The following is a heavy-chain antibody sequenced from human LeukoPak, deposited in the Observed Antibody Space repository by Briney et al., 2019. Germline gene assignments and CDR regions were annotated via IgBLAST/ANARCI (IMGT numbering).Heavy chain of an antibody. J-gene: IGHJ4*02. V-gene: IGHV3-23*01. CDR3: AKDQGYYDTLTGHDY. D-gene: IGHD3-9*01. CDR1: GFTFTNYA. Sequence: PAGSLRLSCEASGFTFTNYAMYWVRQAPGKGLEWVSAISAGGGNTYYADSVRGRFTISRDNSKNTLYLQMNSLRAEDTAVYYCAKDQGYYDTLTGHDYWGQGTLVTVSS. CDR2: ISAGGGNT.